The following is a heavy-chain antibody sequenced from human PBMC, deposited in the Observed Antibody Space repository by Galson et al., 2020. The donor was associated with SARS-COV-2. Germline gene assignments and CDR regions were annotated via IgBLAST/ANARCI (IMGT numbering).Heavy chain of an antibody. D-gene: IGHD3-3*01. CDR1: GFTFSRYI. CDR2: ISYNGSFE. Sequence: GESLKISCVASGFTFSRYIMYWVRQAPGKGLEWVALISYNGSFEYYADSVKGRFTISRDNSKNTMSLQMNSLRPEDTAVYYCTREALGILGVVMDVWGQGTTVTV. V-gene: IGHV3-30*04. J-gene: IGHJ6*02. CDR3: TREALGILGVVMDV.